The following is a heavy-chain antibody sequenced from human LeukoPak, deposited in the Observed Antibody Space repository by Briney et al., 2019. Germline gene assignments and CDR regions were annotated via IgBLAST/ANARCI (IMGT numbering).Heavy chain of an antibody. CDR2: IWDDGSNK. CDR3: AKGYSGYDWGTDWFDS. Sequence: GGSLRLSCAVSGFTFSSYGMYWVRQAPGKGLEWVAVIWDDGSNKYYVYSVKGRFTIYRDNSKTTLYLQMNSLRAEDTAVYYCAKGYSGYDWGTDWFDSWGQGTLVTVSS. J-gene: IGHJ5*01. D-gene: IGHD5-12*01. CDR1: GFTFSSYG. V-gene: IGHV3-33*06.